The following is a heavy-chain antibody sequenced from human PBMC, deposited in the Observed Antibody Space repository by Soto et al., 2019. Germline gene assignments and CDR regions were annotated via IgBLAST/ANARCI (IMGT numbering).Heavy chain of an antibody. V-gene: IGHV1-18*01. CDR2: ISTFNGKT. Sequence: ASVKVSYKSCRYTFTSHGIAWVRQAPGQGLEWMGWISTFNGKTDYAQKFQGRVTMTADTLTSTVHMELRSLRSDDTAVYYCARLLTERATFPEDAFHLLGQGTKDTVSS. CDR3: ARLLTERATFPEDAFHL. J-gene: IGHJ6*02. CDR1: RYTFTSHG. D-gene: IGHD3-9*01.